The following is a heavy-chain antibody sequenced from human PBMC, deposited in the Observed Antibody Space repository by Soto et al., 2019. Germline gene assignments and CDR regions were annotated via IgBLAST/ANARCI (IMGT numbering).Heavy chain of an antibody. CDR2: ISGSGGST. CDR3: AKDSPGPFYDYIWGSYRED. V-gene: IGHV3-23*01. D-gene: IGHD3-16*02. J-gene: IGHJ4*02. Sequence: EVQLLESGGGLVQPGGSLRLSCAASGFTFSSYAMSWVRQAPGKGLEWVSAISGSGGSTYYADSVKGRFTISRDNSKNTLYLQMNSLRADDTAVYYCAKDSPGPFYDYIWGSYREDWGQGTLVTVSS. CDR1: GFTFSSYA.